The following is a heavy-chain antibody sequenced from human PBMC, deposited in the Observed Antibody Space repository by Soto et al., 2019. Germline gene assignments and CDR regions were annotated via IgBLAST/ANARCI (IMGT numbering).Heavy chain of an antibody. V-gene: IGHV3-23*01. J-gene: IGHJ6*02. CDR2: ISGSGSGA. Sequence: EVQLLESGGGLVQPGGSLRLSCAASGFTFSSYAMTWVRQTPGKGLEWVSGISGSGSGAYYAESVKGRFTISRDSSKSTLYLQMNGLRAGDTAVYYCAKVSLGASTITDYYYYGMDVWGQGTTVTVSS. D-gene: IGHD1-26*01. CDR3: AKVSLGASTITDYYYYGMDV. CDR1: GFTFSSYA.